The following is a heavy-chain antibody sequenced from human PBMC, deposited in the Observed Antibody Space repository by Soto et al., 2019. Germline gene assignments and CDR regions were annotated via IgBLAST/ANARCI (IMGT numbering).Heavy chain of an antibody. D-gene: IGHD2-2*03. V-gene: IGHV5-51*01. CDR3: ARNGAPGYCSSTSCSKAYYYYYYGMDV. J-gene: IGHJ6*02. CDR2: IYPGDSDT. Sequence: PGESLKISCKGSGYSFTSYWIGWVRQMPGKGLEWMGIIYPGDSDTRYSPSFQGQVTISADKSISTAYLQWSSLKASDTAMYYCARNGAPGYCSSTSCSKAYYYYYYGMDVWGQGTTVTVSS. CDR1: GYSFTSYW.